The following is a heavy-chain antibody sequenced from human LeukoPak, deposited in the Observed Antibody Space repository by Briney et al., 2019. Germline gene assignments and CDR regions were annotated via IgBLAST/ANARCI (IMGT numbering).Heavy chain of an antibody. CDR1: GYTFTSYG. CDR3: ATDFRLRDCSSTSCYIRDPDYYYYGMDV. CDR2: ISAYNGNT. J-gene: IGHJ6*02. Sequence: ASVKLSCNASGYTFTSYGISWVRQAPGQGLEWMGWISAYNGNTSYAQKHQGRVTMTTDTSTSTAYMELRSLRSDHTAVYYCATDFRLRDCSSTSCYIRDPDYYYYGMDVWGQGTTVTVSS. D-gene: IGHD2-2*02. V-gene: IGHV1-18*04.